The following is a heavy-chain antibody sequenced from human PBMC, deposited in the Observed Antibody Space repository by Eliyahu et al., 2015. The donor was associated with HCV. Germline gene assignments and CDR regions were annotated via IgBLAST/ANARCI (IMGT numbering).Heavy chain of an antibody. V-gene: IGHV4-31*03. Sequence: QVQLQESGPGLLKPSQTLSLTCTVSGDSIRGGGYYWSWLRQRPGRGLEWIGCIYYSGTTYYNPSLESRFTISLDTSKTQYSLKLSSVTPADTAVYYCARTPLSAAGNYFDYWGQGSLVTVSS. CDR3: ARTPLSAAGNYFDY. CDR1: GDSIRGGGYY. D-gene: IGHD2-2*01. J-gene: IGHJ4*02. CDR2: IYYSGTT.